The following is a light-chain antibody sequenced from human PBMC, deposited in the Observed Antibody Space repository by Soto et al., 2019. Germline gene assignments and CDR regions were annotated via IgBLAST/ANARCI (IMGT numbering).Light chain of an antibody. Sequence: QSALTQPASVSGSPGQSVTISCTGTSRDVGYYNYVSWYQQHPGKAPKVMIYEVSYRPSGVSNRFSGSKSGNTASLTISGLQAEDEADHYCSSYTSSYTYVFGTGTKVTVL. V-gene: IGLV2-14*01. J-gene: IGLJ1*01. CDR1: SRDVGYYNY. CDR2: EVS. CDR3: SSYTSSYTYV.